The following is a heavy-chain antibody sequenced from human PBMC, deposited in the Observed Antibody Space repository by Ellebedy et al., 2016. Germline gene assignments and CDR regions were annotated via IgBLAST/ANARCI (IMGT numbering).Heavy chain of an antibody. CDR1: GYTFTSYY. CDR2: INPSGGST. J-gene: IGHJ6*02. CDR3: ARDSSGSPKAGYGMDV. V-gene: IGHV1-46*01. D-gene: IGHD6-19*01. Sequence: ASVKVSCXASGYTFTSYYMHWVRQAPGQELEWMGIINPSGGSTSYAQKFQGRVTMTRDTSTSTVYMELSSLRSEDTAVYYCARDSSGSPKAGYGMDVWGQGTTVTVSS.